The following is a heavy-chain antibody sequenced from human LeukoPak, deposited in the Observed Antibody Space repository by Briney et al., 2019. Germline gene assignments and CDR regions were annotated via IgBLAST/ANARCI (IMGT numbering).Heavy chain of an antibody. Sequence: PGGSLRLSCAASGFTFSSYAMHWVRQAPGKGLEWVAVISYDGSNKYYADSVECRFTISRDNSKNTLYLQMNSLRAEDTAVYYCARESRQMDAFDIWGQGTMVTVSS. J-gene: IGHJ3*02. CDR2: ISYDGSNK. D-gene: IGHD5-24*01. CDR3: ARESRQMDAFDI. CDR1: GFTFSSYA. V-gene: IGHV3-30*04.